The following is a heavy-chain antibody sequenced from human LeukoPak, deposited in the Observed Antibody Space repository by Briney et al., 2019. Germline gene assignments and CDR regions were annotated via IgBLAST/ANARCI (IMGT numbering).Heavy chain of an antibody. D-gene: IGHD4-17*01. J-gene: IGHJ4*02. CDR3: ARVLGPTVTVDY. CDR1: GGSFSGYY. CDR2: INHSGST. V-gene: IGHV4-34*01. Sequence: SETLSLTCAVYGGSFSGYYWSWIRQPPGKGLEWIGEINHSGSTNYSPSLKSRVTISVDTSKNQFSLKLSSVTAADTAVYYCARVLGPTVTVDYWGQGTLVTVSS.